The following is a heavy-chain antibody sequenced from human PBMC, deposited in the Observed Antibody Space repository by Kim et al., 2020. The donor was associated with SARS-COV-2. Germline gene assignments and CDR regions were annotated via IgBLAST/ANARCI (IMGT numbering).Heavy chain of an antibody. CDR2: ISYDGSDK. CDR3: AKALLRGVNFYYYGMDV. D-gene: IGHD3-10*01. CDR1: GFTFSTYG. J-gene: IGHJ6*02. Sequence: GGSLRLSCAASGFTFSTYGMHWVRQAPGKGLEWVALISYDGSDKYQADSVKGRFTISRDTSKNTLFLQMNSLGAEDTAVYYCAKALLRGVNFYYYGMDVWGQGTTVTVSS. V-gene: IGHV3-30*18.